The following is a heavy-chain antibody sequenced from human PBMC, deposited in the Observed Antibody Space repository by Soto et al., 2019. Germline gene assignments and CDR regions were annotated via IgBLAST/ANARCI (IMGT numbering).Heavy chain of an antibody. D-gene: IGHD3-9*01. V-gene: IGHV3-21*01. CDR2: ISSSSSYI. CDR3: ARDYDILTGYYPAFDY. Sequence: PGGSLRLSCAASGFTFSSYSMNWVRQAPGKGPEWVSSISSSSSYIYYADSVKGRFTISRDNAKNSLYLQMNSLRAEDTAVYYCARDYDILTGYYPAFDYWGQGTLVTVSS. CDR1: GFTFSSYS. J-gene: IGHJ4*02.